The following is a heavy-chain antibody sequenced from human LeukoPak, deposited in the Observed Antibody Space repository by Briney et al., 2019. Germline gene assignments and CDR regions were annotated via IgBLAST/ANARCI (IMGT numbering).Heavy chain of an antibody. Sequence: PGGSLRLSCAASGFTFSSYEMNWVRQAPGKGLEWVSYISGSGSTIYYADSVKGRFTISRDNAKNSLYLQMNSLRAEDTAVYYCARVVPAATGGYFDYWGQGTLVTVSS. CDR1: GFTFSSYE. CDR3: ARVVPAATGGYFDY. D-gene: IGHD2-2*01. CDR2: ISGSGSTI. V-gene: IGHV3-48*03. J-gene: IGHJ4*02.